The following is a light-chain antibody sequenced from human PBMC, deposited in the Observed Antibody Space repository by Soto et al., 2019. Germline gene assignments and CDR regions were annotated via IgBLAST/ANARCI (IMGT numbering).Light chain of an antibody. V-gene: IGKV3-20*01. CDR2: GAS. Sequence: EIVLTQSPGTLSLSPGERATLSCRAGQSVSSSYLAWFEHEPGQGPWLLIYGASSRATGIPDRFSGSGSGTDFTLTISSLEPEDFAVYYCQQYGSSLFTFGPGTKVDIK. J-gene: IGKJ3*01. CDR1: QSVSSSY. CDR3: QQYGSSLFT.